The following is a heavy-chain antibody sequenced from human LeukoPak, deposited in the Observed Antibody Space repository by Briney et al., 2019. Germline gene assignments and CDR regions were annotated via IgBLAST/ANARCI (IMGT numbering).Heavy chain of an antibody. CDR2: TYYTSKWYN. J-gene: IGHJ5*02. D-gene: IGHD2/OR15-2a*01. CDR1: GDSVSSNRAA. CDR3: ARQGFLRFDP. Sequence: SQTLSLTCAISGDSVSSNRAAWNWFRQSPSRGLEWLGRTYYTSKWYNDYAVSVKRRITVNPDTSKNQFSLHLNSVTPEDTAVYYCARQGFLRFDPSGHGTLVTVSS. V-gene: IGHV6-1*01.